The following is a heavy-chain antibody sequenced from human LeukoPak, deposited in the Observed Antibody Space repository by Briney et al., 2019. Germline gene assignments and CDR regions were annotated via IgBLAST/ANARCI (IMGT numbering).Heavy chain of an antibody. CDR2: INWNGGST. V-gene: IGHV3-20*04. CDR1: GFTFDDYG. CDR3: AREERVLRFLDWLLPLDY. J-gene: IGHJ4*02. D-gene: IGHD3-3*01. Sequence: GGSLRLSCAASGFTFDDYGMSWVRQAPGKGLEWVSGINWNGGSTGYADSVKGRFTISRDNAKNSLYLQMNSLRAEDTALYYCAREERVLRFLDWLLPLDYWGQGTLVTVSS.